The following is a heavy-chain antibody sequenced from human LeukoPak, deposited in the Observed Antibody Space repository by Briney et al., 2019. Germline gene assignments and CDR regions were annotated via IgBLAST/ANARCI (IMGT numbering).Heavy chain of an antibody. CDR3: AKVYGSGRYYYGMDV. CDR2: ISGSGGST. D-gene: IGHD3-10*01. Sequence: GGSLRLSCAASGFTFSSYAMSWVRQAPGKVLEWVSAISGSGGSTYYADSVKGRFTISRDNSKNTLYLQMNSLRAEDTAVYYCAKVYGSGRYYYGMDVWGQGTTVTVSS. CDR1: GFTFSSYA. V-gene: IGHV3-23*01. J-gene: IGHJ6*02.